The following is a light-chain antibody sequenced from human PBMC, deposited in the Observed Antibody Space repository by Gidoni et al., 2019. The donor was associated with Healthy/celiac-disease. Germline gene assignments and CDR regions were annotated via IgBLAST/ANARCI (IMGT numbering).Light chain of an antibody. Sequence: EIVLTQSPATLSLSPGERATLSCRASQSVSSYLAWYQQNPGQAPRLLIYDASNRATGIPARCSGSGSGTDFTLTISSLEPEDFAVYYCQQRSNWPPSFXXXTKLEIK. CDR2: DAS. CDR1: QSVSSY. CDR3: QQRSNWPPS. V-gene: IGKV3-11*01. J-gene: IGKJ2*03.